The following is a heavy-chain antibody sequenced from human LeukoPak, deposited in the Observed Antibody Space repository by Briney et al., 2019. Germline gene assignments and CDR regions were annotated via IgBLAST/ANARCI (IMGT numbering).Heavy chain of an antibody. Sequence: PGGSLRLSCAASGFTFSSYAMSWVRQAPGKGLECISGFSGSGGSTYYADSVKGRFTISRDNSKNTLCLQMNSLRAEDTAVYYCAKAPVTTCSGAYCYPFDYWSQGTLVTVSS. CDR1: GFTFSSYA. CDR3: AKAPVTTCSGAYCYPFDY. J-gene: IGHJ4*02. D-gene: IGHD2-15*01. V-gene: IGHV3-23*01. CDR2: FSGSGGST.